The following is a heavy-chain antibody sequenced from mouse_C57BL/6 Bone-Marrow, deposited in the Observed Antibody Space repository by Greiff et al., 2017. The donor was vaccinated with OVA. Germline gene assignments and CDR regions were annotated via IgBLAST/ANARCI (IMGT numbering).Heavy chain of an antibody. CDR3: ARRGELRLRGGYYCDD. CDR1: GYTFTSYW. D-gene: IGHD3-2*02. J-gene: IGHJ2*01. Sequence: QVQLQQPGAELVRPGSSVKLSCKASGYTFTSYWMHWVKQRPIQGLEWIGNIDPSDSETHYNQKFKDKATLTVDKSSSTAYMQLSSLTSEDAAVDYCARRGELRLRGGYYCDDWGQGTTLTVSS. CDR2: IDPSDSET. V-gene: IGHV1-52*01.